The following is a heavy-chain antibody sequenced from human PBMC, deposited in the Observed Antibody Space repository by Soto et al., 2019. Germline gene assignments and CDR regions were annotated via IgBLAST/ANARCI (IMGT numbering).Heavy chain of an antibody. CDR3: ARGPGDCGSGSSWSTSLSYYYDY. V-gene: IGHV4-31*02. Sequence: WTWIRQHPGKGLEWIGYIYYSGHTYYNPSLSSRVTISMDTSKNQFSLQLRSVTAADTAVYFCARGPGDCGSGSSWSTSLSYYYDYWGQGTLVAVSS. D-gene: IGHD6-13*01. J-gene: IGHJ4*02. CDR2: IYYSGHT.